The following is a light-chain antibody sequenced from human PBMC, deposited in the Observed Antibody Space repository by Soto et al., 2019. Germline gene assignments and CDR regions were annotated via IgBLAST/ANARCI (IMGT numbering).Light chain of an antibody. V-gene: IGKV1-33*01. CDR2: DAS. CDR3: QQYTSRPRT. Sequence: DIQMNQSPTSLSACVGDRATITCQTSEDISDYLNRYQQKPGKAPKLLIYDASLLETGGPSRFIGIESGTDFTFTINSLHPEDIATHYCQQYTSRPRTFGQGTKLSIK. J-gene: IGKJ2*01. CDR1: EDISDY.